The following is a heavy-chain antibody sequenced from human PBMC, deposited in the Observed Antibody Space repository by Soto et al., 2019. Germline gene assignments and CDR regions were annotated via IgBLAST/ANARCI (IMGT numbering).Heavy chain of an antibody. Sequence: SVKVSCKASGGTFSSYAISWVRQAPGQGLEWMGGIIPIFGTANYAQKFQGRVTITADKSTSTAYMELSSLRSEDTAVYYCARESLYCSSTSCYAIRFDPWGQGTLVTVSS. CDR1: GGTFSSYA. D-gene: IGHD2-2*01. CDR2: IIPIFGTA. V-gene: IGHV1-69*06. J-gene: IGHJ5*02. CDR3: ARESLYCSSTSCYAIRFDP.